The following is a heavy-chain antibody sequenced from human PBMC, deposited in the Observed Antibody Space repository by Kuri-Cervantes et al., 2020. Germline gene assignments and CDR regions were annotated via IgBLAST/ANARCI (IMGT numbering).Heavy chain of an antibody. J-gene: IGHJ4*02. CDR2: VNSNGKNT. CDR3: ARVFSYYYGSGSDTFYFDY. V-gene: IGHV3-74*01. Sequence: GESLRLSCAASGFTLRNYWMHWVRQAPGKGLVWVSRVNSNGKNTGYADSVKGRFTISRDNAKNTLYLQMNSLRAEDTAVYYCARVFSYYYGSGSDTFYFDYWGQGSLVTVSS. CDR1: GFTLRNYW. D-gene: IGHD3-10*01.